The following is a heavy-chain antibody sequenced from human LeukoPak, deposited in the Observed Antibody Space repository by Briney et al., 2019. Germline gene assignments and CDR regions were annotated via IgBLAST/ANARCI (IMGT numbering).Heavy chain of an antibody. J-gene: IGHJ3*02. V-gene: IGHV5-51*01. Sequence: GKSLKISCKGSGYSFTSYWIGWVRQMPGKGLEWTGIIYPGDSDTRYSPSFQGQVTISADKSISTAYLQWSSLKASDTAMYYCARDYYDSSGSYAFDIWGQGTMVTVSS. CDR2: IYPGDSDT. CDR3: ARDYYDSSGSYAFDI. CDR1: GYSFTSYW. D-gene: IGHD3-22*01.